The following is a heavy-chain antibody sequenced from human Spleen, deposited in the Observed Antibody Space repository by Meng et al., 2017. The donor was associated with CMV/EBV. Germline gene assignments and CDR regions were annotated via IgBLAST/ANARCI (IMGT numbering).Heavy chain of an antibody. CDR3: ARDHDYGDAFEI. CDR1: GDSISGSSYY. Sequence: SETLSLTCTVSGDSISGSSYYWGWIRQPPGKGLEWIGNLCYSGDTYYNPSLKNRVTISLDTSKNQFSLKLRSVTAADTAIYYCARDHDYGDAFEIWGQGTKVTVSS. D-gene: IGHD4-17*01. V-gene: IGHV4-39*02. CDR2: LCYSGDT. J-gene: IGHJ3*02.